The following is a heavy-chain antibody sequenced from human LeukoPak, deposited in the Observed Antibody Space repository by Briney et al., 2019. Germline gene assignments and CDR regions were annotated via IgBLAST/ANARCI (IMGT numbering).Heavy chain of an antibody. CDR2: INHSGST. J-gene: IGHJ5*02. CDR3: ARGFGALWEGIRRNNWFDP. V-gene: IGHV4-34*01. D-gene: IGHD3-10*01. Sequence: SETLSLTCAVYGGSFSGYYWSWIRQPPGKWLEWIGEINHSGSTNYNPSLKSSVTISVDTSQSQFSLKLSSVTAADTAVYYCARGFGALWEGIRRNNWFDPWGQGTLVTVSS. CDR1: GGSFSGYY.